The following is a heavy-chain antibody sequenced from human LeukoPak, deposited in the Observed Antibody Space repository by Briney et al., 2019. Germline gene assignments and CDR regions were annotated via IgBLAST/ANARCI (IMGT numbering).Heavy chain of an antibody. Sequence: GGSLRLSCAASGFTFSSYAMSWVRQAPGKGLEWVSAISGSGGSTYYADSVKGRFTISRDNAKNSLYLQMNSLRAEDTAVYYCARDRYGSGISYWGQGTLVTVSS. J-gene: IGHJ4*02. CDR2: ISGSGGST. D-gene: IGHD3-10*01. CDR1: GFTFSSYA. CDR3: ARDRYGSGISY. V-gene: IGHV3-23*01.